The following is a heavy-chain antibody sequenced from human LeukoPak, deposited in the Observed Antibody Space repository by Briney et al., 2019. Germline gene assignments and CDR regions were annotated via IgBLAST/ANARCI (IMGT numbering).Heavy chain of an antibody. V-gene: IGHV3-7*02. Sequence: GGSLRLSCAATGVTFSSYWLVWVRQGSGKGLGWVANVNQGGSETAYVDSVKGRFTISRDNAKSSLYLQMNSLRAEDTAVYYCARNNLWSFDDWGQGTLVTVSS. CDR3: ARNNLWSFDD. J-gene: IGHJ4*02. CDR2: VNQGGSET. CDR1: GVTFSSYW. D-gene: IGHD3-10*01.